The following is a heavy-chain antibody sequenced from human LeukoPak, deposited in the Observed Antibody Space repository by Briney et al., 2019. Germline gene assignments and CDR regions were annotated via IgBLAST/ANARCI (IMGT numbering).Heavy chain of an antibody. CDR3: ARGVGYQLLWGYFDY. J-gene: IGHJ4*02. CDR1: GYTFTSYA. V-gene: IGHV1-3*01. Sequence: GASVKVSCTASGYTFTSYAMHWVRQAPGQRLEWMGWINAGNGNTKYSQKFQGRVTITRDTSAGTAYMELSSLRSEDTAVYYCARGVGYQLLWGYFDYWGQGTLVTVSS. D-gene: IGHD2-2*01. CDR2: INAGNGNT.